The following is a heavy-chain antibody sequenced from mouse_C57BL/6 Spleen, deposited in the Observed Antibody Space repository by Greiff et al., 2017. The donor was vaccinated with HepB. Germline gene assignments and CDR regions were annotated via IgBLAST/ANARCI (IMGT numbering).Heavy chain of an antibody. Sequence: EVQLVESGGGLVQPGGSLKLSCAASGFTFSDYYMYWVRQTPEKRLEWVAYISNGGGSTYYPDTVKGRFTISRDNAKNTLYLQMSRLKSEDTAMYYCARGYYSPDVWGTGTTVTVSS. V-gene: IGHV5-12*01. CDR2: ISNGGGST. D-gene: IGHD1-1*01. CDR1: GFTFSDYY. CDR3: ARGYYSPDV. J-gene: IGHJ1*03.